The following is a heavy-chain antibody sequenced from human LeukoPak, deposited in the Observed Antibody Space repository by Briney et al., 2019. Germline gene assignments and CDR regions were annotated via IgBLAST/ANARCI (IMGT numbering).Heavy chain of an antibody. CDR3: ARWGGTRQYYFDY. J-gene: IGHJ4*02. V-gene: IGHV3-33*01. CDR2: TRFDGSIK. CDR1: GFIYRDYG. Sequence: GGSLRLSCAVSGFIYRDYGFHWVRQAPGKGLEWVAVTRFDGSIKQYAGSVKGRFTISRDDSKNTLYLQMNFLKSEDTAVYYCARWGGTRQYYFDYWGQGTLVTVSS. D-gene: IGHD1-1*01.